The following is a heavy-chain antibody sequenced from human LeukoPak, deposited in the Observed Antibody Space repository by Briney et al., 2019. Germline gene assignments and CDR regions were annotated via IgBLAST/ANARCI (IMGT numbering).Heavy chain of an antibody. CDR2: IYYSGST. CDR3: ARHGRPPSSTSSNWFDP. J-gene: IGHJ5*02. D-gene: IGHD2-2*01. V-gene: IGHV4-39*01. CDR1: GGSISTNNYY. Sequence: KPSETLSLTCTVSGGSISTNNYYWGWIRQPPGKGLEWIGSIYYSGSTHYNPSLKSRVTISVETSKNQFSLKLISVTAADTAVYYCARHGRPPSSTSSNWFDPWGQGTLVTVSS.